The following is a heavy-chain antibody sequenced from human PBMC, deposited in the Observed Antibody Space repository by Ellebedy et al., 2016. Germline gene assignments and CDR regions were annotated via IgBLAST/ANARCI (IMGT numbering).Heavy chain of an antibody. J-gene: IGHJ6*02. CDR1: GFTFDDYA. D-gene: IGHD3-10*01. V-gene: IGHV3-9*01. CDR3: AKDMVRESYAGAYYYYGMDV. Sequence: GGSLRLSXAASGFTFDDYAMHWVRQAPGKGLEWVSGISWNSGSIGYADSVKGRFTISRDNAKNSLYLQMNSLRAEDTALYYCAKDMVRESYAGAYYYYGMDVWGQGPRSPSP. CDR2: ISWNSGSI.